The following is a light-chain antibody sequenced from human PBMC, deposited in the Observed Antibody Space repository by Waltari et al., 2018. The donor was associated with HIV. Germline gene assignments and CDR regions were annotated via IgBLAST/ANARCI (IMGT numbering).Light chain of an antibody. CDR1: SSNIGAGYA. J-gene: IGLJ2*01. V-gene: IGLV1-40*01. CDR3: QSYDSSLRGSV. CDR2: GNS. Sequence: QSVLTQPPSVSGAPGQRVTFSCTGSSSNIGAGYAVHWYQQLPGTAPKLLIHGNSYRPAGVPDRLSGSKSGTSASLASTGLQAEDEADYYCQSYDSSLRGSVFGGGTKLTVL.